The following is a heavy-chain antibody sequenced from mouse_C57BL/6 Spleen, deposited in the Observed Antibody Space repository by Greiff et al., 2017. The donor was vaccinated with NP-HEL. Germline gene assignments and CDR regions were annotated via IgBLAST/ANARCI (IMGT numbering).Heavy chain of an antibody. J-gene: IGHJ2*01. D-gene: IGHD2-4*01. V-gene: IGHV1-76*01. Sequence: VQLQQSGAELVRPGASVKLSCKASGYTFTDYYINWVKQRPGQGLEWIARIYPGSGNTYYNEKFKGKATLTAEKSSSTAYMQLSSLTSEDSAVYFCARDDYDVGYWGQGTTLTVSS. CDR3: ARDDYDVGY. CDR2: IYPGSGNT. CDR1: GYTFTDYY.